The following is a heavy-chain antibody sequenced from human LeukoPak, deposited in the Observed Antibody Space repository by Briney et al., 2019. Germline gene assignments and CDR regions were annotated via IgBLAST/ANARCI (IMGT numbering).Heavy chain of an antibody. CDR2: ISYDGSNK. CDR3: ARDQTAMVTYHAYYYYGMDV. D-gene: IGHD5-18*01. Sequence: GGSLRLSCAASGFTFSSYAMHWVRQAPGKGLEWVAVISYDGSNKYYADSVKGRFTISRDNSKNTLYLQMNSLRAEDTAVYYCARDQTAMVTYHAYYYYGMDVWGQGTTVTVSS. J-gene: IGHJ6*02. CDR1: GFTFSSYA. V-gene: IGHV3-30-3*01.